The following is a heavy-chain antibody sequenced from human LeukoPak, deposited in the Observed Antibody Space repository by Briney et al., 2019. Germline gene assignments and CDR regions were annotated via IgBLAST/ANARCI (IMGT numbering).Heavy chain of an antibody. CDR3: AREMRGSNSEDY. V-gene: IGHV3-74*01. Sequence: GGSLRLSCAASGFTFSSYWMHWVRQAPGKGLVWVSRINTDGSRTSYADSVKGRFTISRDNAKNTLYLQMNSLRAEDTAVYYCAREMRGSNSEDYWGQGTLVTVSS. CDR1: GFTFSSYW. J-gene: IGHJ4*02. D-gene: IGHD4-23*01. CDR2: INTDGSRT.